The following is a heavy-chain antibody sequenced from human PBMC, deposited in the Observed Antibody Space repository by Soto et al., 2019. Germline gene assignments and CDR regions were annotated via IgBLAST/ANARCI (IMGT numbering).Heavy chain of an antibody. D-gene: IGHD3-22*01. J-gene: IGHJ4*02. V-gene: IGHV3-7*03. Sequence: EVQLVESGGGLVQPGGSLRLSCAASGFTFSSSWMNWVRQAPGKGLEWVADIKEDGSEKYYVDSLKGRFTISRDNAKNSLYLQMNSPRAEDTAVYYCARGDYYDRRFDSWGQGTLVTVSS. CDR3: ARGDYYDRRFDS. CDR1: GFTFSSSW. CDR2: IKEDGSEK.